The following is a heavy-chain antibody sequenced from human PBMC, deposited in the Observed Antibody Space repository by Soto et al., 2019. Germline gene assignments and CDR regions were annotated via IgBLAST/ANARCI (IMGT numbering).Heavy chain of an antibody. J-gene: IGHJ4*02. D-gene: IGHD6-13*01. Sequence: SETLSLTCTVSGGSISSNYWTWIRQQPGKGLEWIGYVYNSGSTNYNPSLKSRVTISEDTSKSQFSLKVNSMTAADAAVYYCARYRREAVAGYTLDNWGQGILVTVSS. CDR2: VYNSGST. CDR3: ARYRREAVAGYTLDN. CDR1: GGSISSNY. V-gene: IGHV4-59*01.